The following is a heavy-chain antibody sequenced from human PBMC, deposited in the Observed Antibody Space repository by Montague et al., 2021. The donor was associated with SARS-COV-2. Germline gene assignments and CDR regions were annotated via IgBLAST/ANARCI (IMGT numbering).Heavy chain of an antibody. CDR3: ARVHPLWFGELLLDYYYYYGMDV. J-gene: IGHJ6*02. D-gene: IGHD3-10*01. Sequence: SETLSLTCAVSGGSISSSNWWSWDRQPPGKGLEWIGEIYHSGSTNYNPSLKSRVTISVDKSKNQFSLKLSSVTAADTAVYYCARVHPLWFGELLLDYYYYYGMDVWGQGTTVTVSS. V-gene: IGHV4-4*02. CDR1: GGSISSSNW. CDR2: IYHSGST.